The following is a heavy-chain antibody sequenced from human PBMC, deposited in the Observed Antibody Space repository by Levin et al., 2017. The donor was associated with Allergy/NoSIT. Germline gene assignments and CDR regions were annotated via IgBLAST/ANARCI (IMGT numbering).Heavy chain of an antibody. CDR3: AQGGRWLQNDAFDI. CDR1: GGTFSSYA. V-gene: IGHV1-69*13. Sequence: SVKVSCKASGGTFSSYAISWVRQAPGQGLEWMGGIIPIFGTANYAQKFQGRVTITADESTSTAYMELSSLRSEDTAVYYCAQGGRWLQNDAFDIWGQGTMVTVSS. CDR2: IIPIFGTA. J-gene: IGHJ3*02. D-gene: IGHD5-24*01.